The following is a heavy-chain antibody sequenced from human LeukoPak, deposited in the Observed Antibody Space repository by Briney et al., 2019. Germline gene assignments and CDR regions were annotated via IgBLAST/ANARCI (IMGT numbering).Heavy chain of an antibody. CDR3: ARTYSSSWYGHGYFDL. J-gene: IGHJ2*01. CDR1: GYTFTSYG. V-gene: IGHV1-18*01. D-gene: IGHD6-13*01. CDR2: ISAYNGNT. Sequence: ASVKVSCKASGYTFTSYGISWVRQAPGQGLEWMGWISAYNGNTNYAQKLQGRVTMTTDTSTSTAYMELRSLRFDDTAVYYCARTYSSSWYGHGYFDLWGRGTLVTVSS.